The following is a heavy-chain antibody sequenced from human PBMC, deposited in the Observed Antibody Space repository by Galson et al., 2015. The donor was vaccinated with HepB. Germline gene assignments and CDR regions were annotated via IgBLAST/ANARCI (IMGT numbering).Heavy chain of an antibody. CDR2: ISGSGAST. Sequence: SLRLSCAASGFTFNNYVMNWVRLAPGEGLEWVSSISGSGASTYYPDSMRGRFTISRDNSKKTVFLQMNRLRASDTAVYYCAKNSGISWFVPYHFDGSGQGALVPVSS. V-gene: IGHV3-23*01. D-gene: IGHD6-13*01. J-gene: IGHJ4*02. CDR3: AKNSGISWFVPYHFDG. CDR1: GFTFNNYV.